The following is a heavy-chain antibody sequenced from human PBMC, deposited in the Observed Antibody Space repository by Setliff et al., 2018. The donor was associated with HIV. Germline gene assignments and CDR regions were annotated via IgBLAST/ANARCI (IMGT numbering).Heavy chain of an antibody. CDR3: ARPLYGGNSDVGGF. V-gene: IGHV3-11*06. D-gene: IGHD4-17*01. CDR1: GFTFSDYY. CDR2: LSGSSSQI. Sequence: PGGSLRLSCAASGFTFSDYYMAWIRQAPGKGLEWISYLSGSSSQIKYADSVRGRFTISRDNGRNFLFLQMNSLTGDDTAVYYCARPLYGGNSDVGGFWGQGTLVTVSS. J-gene: IGHJ1*01.